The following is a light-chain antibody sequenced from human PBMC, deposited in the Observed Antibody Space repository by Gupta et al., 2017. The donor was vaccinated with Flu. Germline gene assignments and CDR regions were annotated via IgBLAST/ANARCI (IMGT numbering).Light chain of an antibody. CDR2: GVT. V-gene: IGLV2-14*01. CDR3: SSGTSTITLV. Sequence: QSALTQPASVSGSPGQSITISCTGTSSDIGSYNYVCWYQQHPRQAHNLLIYGVTNRPTGVSNRFSASLSGDTASLTISGLTAEDEADYYCSSGTSTITLVFGGGTNLTVL. CDR1: SSDIGSYNY. J-gene: IGLJ2*01.